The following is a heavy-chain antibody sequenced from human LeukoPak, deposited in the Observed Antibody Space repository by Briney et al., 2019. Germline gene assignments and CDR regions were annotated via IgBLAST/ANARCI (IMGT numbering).Heavy chain of an antibody. Sequence: SETLSLTCTVSGDSISSYHWSWIRQPPGKGLECIGYISYDGSTNYNPSLKSRVTISGDTSRNQFSLKLSSVTAADTAVYYCARIQEMATISNWFDPWGQGTLVTVSS. D-gene: IGHD5-24*01. CDR1: GDSISSYH. V-gene: IGHV4-59*08. J-gene: IGHJ5*02. CDR3: ARIQEMATISNWFDP. CDR2: ISYDGST.